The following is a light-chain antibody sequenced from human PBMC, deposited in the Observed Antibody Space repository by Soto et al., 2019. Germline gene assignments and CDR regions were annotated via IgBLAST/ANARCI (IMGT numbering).Light chain of an antibody. CDR2: DVS. Sequence: QSVLTQPRSVSGSPGQSVTISCTGTSSDVGGYNYVSWYQQHPDKAPKLMIYDVSKRPSGVPDRFSGSKSGITASLTISGLQAEDEADYYCCSYAGSYPYVFGTGTK. CDR3: CSYAGSYPYV. V-gene: IGLV2-11*01. J-gene: IGLJ1*01. CDR1: SSDVGGYNY.